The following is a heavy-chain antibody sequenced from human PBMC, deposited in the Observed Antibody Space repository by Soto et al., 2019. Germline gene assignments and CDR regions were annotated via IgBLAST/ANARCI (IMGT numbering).Heavy chain of an antibody. CDR1: GFTFSTYA. CDR3: ATEDSSGLFDY. CDR2: ISGSGGST. Sequence: EVQLLESGGGLVQPGGSLRLSCAASGFTFSTYAKSWVRQAPGKGLEWVSSISGSGGSTYYADSVKGRFTISRDNSKNTLYLHMNSLRAEDTAVYCFATEDSSGLFDYWGPGTLVTVSS. J-gene: IGHJ4*02. D-gene: IGHD3-22*01. V-gene: IGHV3-23*01.